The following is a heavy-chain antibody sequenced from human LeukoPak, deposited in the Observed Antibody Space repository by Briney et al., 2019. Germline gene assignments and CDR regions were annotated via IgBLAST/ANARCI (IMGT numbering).Heavy chain of an antibody. Sequence: GASVKVSCKASGGTFSSYAISWVRQAPGQGLEWMGRIIPILGIANYAQKFQGRVTITADKSTSTVYMELSSLRSEDTAVYYCARDGSPVYSIAAAGTTDYFDYWGQGTLVTVSS. D-gene: IGHD6-13*01. CDR2: IIPILGIA. CDR3: ARDGSPVYSIAAAGTTDYFDY. CDR1: GGTFSSYA. J-gene: IGHJ4*02. V-gene: IGHV1-69*04.